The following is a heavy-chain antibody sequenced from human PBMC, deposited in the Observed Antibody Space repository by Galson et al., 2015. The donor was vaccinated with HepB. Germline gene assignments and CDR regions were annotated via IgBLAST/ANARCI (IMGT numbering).Heavy chain of an antibody. D-gene: IGHD3-3*01. CDR3: VANGYYTLEH. V-gene: IGHV4-4*02. Sequence: ETLSLTCAVSGGSISGTNWWSWVRQPPGKGLEWIGEIYHSGSTNYNPSLKSRITISVDKSKNQFSLQLTSVTAADAAVYYRVANGYYTLEHWGQGTPVTVSS. CDR1: GGSISGTNW. CDR2: IYHSGST. J-gene: IGHJ4*02.